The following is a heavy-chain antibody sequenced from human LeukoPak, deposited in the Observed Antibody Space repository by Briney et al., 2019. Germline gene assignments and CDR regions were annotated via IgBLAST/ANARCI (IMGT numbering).Heavy chain of an antibody. CDR3: ARQLEGYCSGGSCYSWFDP. CDR2: IYPGDSDT. J-gene: IGHJ5*02. D-gene: IGHD2-15*01. V-gene: IGHV5-51*01. Sequence: GESLKISCKGSGYSFTNYWIGWVRQMPGKGLEWMGIIYPGDSDTRYSPSFQGQVTISADKSISTAYLQWSSLKASDTAMYYCARQLEGYCSGGSCYSWFDPWGQGTLVTVSS. CDR1: GYSFTNYW.